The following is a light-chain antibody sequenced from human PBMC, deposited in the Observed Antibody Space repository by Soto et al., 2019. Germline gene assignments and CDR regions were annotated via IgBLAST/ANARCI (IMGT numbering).Light chain of an antibody. V-gene: IGKV3-20*01. J-gene: IGKJ5*01. CDR1: QSVSSNY. CDR2: GAS. CDR3: QQYSNSPIT. Sequence: EIVLTQSPGTLSFSPGERATPSCRASQSVSSNYLAWYLQKPVQAPRLLISGASSRASGIAGRFSGGGSGTDFTLTISRLEPEDFTLYYCQQYSNSPITFGQGTRLEIK.